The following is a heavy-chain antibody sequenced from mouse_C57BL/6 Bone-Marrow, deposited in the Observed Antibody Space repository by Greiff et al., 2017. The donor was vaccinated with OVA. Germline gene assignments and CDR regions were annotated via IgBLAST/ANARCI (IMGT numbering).Heavy chain of an antibody. Sequence: EVQLQESGPGLVKPSQSLSLTCSVTGYSITSGYYWNWIRQFPGNKLEWMGYISYDGSNNYNPSLKNRISITRDTSKNQFFLKLNSVTTEDTATYYCARDDGTGSDYWGQGTTLTVSS. J-gene: IGHJ2*01. D-gene: IGHD4-1*01. CDR2: ISYDGSN. CDR3: ARDDGTGSDY. CDR1: GYSITSGYY. V-gene: IGHV3-6*01.